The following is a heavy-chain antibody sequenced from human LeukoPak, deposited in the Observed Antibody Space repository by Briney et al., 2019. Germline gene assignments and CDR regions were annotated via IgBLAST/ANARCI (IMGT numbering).Heavy chain of an antibody. CDR1: GFIFDDYA. Sequence: GGSLRLSCAASGFIFDDYAMHWVRQAPGKGPEWVAGISWNSGTRGYADSVKGRFTISRDSAKNSLYLQMNSLRAEDTALYYCAKDILGIAAAGTWFDYWGQGTLVTVSS. J-gene: IGHJ4*02. CDR3: AKDILGIAAAGTWFDY. CDR2: ISWNSGTR. V-gene: IGHV3-9*01. D-gene: IGHD6-13*01.